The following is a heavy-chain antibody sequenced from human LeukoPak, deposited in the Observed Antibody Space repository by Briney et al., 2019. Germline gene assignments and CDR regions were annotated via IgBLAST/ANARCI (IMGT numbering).Heavy chain of an antibody. CDR3: ARDGAEMATGYYYYYYMDV. CDR1: GFTFSSYG. J-gene: IGHJ6*03. D-gene: IGHD5-24*01. V-gene: IGHV3-33*01. CDR2: IWYDGSNK. Sequence: PGGSLRLSCAASGFTFSSYGMHWVRQAPGKGLEWVAVIWYDGSNKYYADSVKGRFTIFRDNSKNTLYLQMNSLRAEDTAVYYCARDGAEMATGYYYYYYMDVWGKGTTVTVSS.